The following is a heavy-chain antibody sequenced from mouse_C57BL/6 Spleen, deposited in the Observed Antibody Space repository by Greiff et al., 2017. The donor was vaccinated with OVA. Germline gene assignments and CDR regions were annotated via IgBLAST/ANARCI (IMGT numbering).Heavy chain of an antibody. CDR1: GYTFTRYW. CDR3: ARRSLGCAY. Sequence: QVQLQQPGAELVKPGASVKMSCKASGYTFTRYWLTWVKQRPGQGLGGIGNIYPGRGSTNSNEKFKSKATRTVDTSSSTAYMQLSSRTSEDSAVYYCARRSLGCAYWGQGTLVTVSA. D-gene: IGHD6-2*01. J-gene: IGHJ3*01. CDR2: IYPGRGST. V-gene: IGHV1-55*01.